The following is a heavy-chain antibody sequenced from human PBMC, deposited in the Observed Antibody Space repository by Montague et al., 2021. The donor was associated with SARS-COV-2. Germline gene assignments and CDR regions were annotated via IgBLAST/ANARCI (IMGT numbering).Heavy chain of an antibody. J-gene: IGHJ4*02. CDR3: ARREYSYGWGD. CDR2: VDYSGNT. V-gene: IGHV4-39*01. CDR1: GGPISGSSDY. Sequence: SETLSLTCTVTGGPISGSSDYWGWIRQSPGKGLEWIASVDYSGNTYYSPSLKSRLTISVDASKNQFSLKLNSVTAADTALYYRARREYSYGWGDWGQGTPVTVSS. D-gene: IGHD5-18*01.